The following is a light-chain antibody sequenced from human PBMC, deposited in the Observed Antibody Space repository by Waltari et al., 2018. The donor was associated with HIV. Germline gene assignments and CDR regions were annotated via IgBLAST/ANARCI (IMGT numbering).Light chain of an antibody. V-gene: IGKV3-11*01. CDR3: QQRSTWPYT. J-gene: IGKJ2*01. CDR1: QSVSSY. Sequence: EIVLTQSPATLSLSPGERVTLSCRASQSVSSYLAWYQQKPGQAPRLLIYDASNRATGIPARFSGSGSGTDFTLTISNLEPENFAVYYCQQRSTWPYTFGQGTKLEIK. CDR2: DAS.